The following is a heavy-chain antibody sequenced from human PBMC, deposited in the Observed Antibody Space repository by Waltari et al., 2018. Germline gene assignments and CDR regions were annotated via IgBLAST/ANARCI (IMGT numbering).Heavy chain of an antibody. D-gene: IGHD6-19*01. V-gene: IGHV1-24*01. Sequence: QVQLVQSGAEVKKPGASVKVSCKVSGYTITELSMHWVRQAPGKGLEWMGGFDPEDGETIYAQNFQGRVTMTEYASTDTAYMELSSLRSEDTAVYYCATKIYSIAVTAYFDCWGQGTLVTVSS. J-gene: IGHJ4*02. CDR1: GYTITELS. CDR3: ATKIYSIAVTAYFDC. CDR2: FDPEDGET.